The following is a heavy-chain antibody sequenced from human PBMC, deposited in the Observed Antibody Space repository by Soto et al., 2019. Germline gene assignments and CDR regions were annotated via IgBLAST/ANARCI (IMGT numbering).Heavy chain of an antibody. CDR1: GGSISSGDYY. CDR2: IYYSGSA. J-gene: IGHJ4*01. Sequence: SETLSLTCTVSGGSISSGDYYWSWIRQPPGKGLEWIGYIYYSGSAYYNPSLKSRVTISLDKSKSQFFLHLKSVTAADTAVYYCASLGPLGATPLDYWGHGTLVTVSS. CDR3: ASLGPLGATPLDY. V-gene: IGHV4-30-4*01. D-gene: IGHD1-26*01.